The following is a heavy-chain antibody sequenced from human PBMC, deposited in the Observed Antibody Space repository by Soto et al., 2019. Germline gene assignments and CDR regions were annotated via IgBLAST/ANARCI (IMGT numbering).Heavy chain of an antibody. CDR1: GGSISSGGYY. J-gene: IGHJ1*01. CDR2: IYYSGST. V-gene: IGHV4-31*03. CDR3: ARGRSKGRGYGGNPNGEYFQH. D-gene: IGHD4-17*01. Sequence: QVQLQESGPGLVKPSQTLSLTCTVSGGSISSGGYYWSWIRQHPGKGLEWIGYIYYSGSTYDNPSLNGRVTISVDTSKNQFSLKLSSVTAADTAVYYCARGRSKGRGYGGNPNGEYFQHWGKGTLVTVSS.